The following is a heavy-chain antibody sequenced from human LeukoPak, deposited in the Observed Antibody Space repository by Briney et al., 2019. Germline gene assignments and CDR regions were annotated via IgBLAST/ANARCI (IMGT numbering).Heavy chain of an antibody. D-gene: IGHD4-17*01. J-gene: IGHJ4*02. CDR2: IYYSGST. V-gene: IGHV4-59*08. CDR3: ARLLRVTTVGPDLYYFDY. CDR1: GGSISSYY. Sequence: KPSETLSLTCTVSGGSISSYYWSWIRQPPGKGLEWIGCIYYSGSTNYNPSLKSRVTISVDTSKNQFSLRLSSVTAAGTAVYYCARLLRVTTVGPDLYYFDYWGQGTLVTVSS.